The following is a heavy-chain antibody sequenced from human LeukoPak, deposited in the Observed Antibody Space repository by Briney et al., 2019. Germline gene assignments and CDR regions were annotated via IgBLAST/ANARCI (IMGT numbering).Heavy chain of an antibody. CDR1: GFTFSSYE. CDR3: ARGEIWVTARPFDY. CDR2: ISSSGSTI. D-gene: IGHD2-21*02. Sequence: GGSLRLSCAASGFTFSSYEMNWVRQAPGKGLDWVSYISSSGSTIYYADSVKGRFTISRDNAKNSLYLQMNSLRAEDTAVYYCARGEIWVTARPFDYWGQGTLVTVSS. V-gene: IGHV3-48*03. J-gene: IGHJ4*02.